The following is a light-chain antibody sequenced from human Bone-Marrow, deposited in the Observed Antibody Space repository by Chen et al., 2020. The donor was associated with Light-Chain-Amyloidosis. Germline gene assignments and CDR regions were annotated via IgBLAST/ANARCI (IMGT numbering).Light chain of an antibody. CDR1: QDITNY. CDR3: QQYADLPYT. CDR2: DAS. V-gene: IGKV1-33*01. J-gene: IGKJ2*01. Sequence: DIQMTQSPSSLSASGGDRVTITSQASQDITNYLNWYQQKPGEVPKLLIYDASTLETGVPSRFIGGRSGTHFTFTITSLQREDIATYYCQQYADLPYTFGQGTNLEIK.